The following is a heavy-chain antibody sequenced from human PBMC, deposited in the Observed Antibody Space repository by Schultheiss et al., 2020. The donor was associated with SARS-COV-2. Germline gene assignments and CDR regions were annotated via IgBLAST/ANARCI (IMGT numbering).Heavy chain of an antibody. CDR1: GFTFSSYG. V-gene: IGHV3-23*01. Sequence: GESLKISCAASGFTFSSYGMSWVRQAPGKGLEWVSAISGSGGSTYYADSVKGRFTISRDNSKNTLYLQMNSLRAEDTAVYYCAKDQGIQLSGYYYYGMDVWGQGTTVTVSS. J-gene: IGHJ6*02. D-gene: IGHD5-18*01. CDR2: ISGSGGST. CDR3: AKDQGIQLSGYYYYGMDV.